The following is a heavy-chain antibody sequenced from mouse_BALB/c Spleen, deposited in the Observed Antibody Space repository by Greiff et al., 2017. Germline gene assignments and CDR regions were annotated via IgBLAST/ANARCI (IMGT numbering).Heavy chain of an antibody. CDR1: GYSITSGYY. Sequence: EVQLMESGPGLVQPSQSLSLTCSVTGYSITSGYYWNWIRQFPGNKLAWMGYISYDGSNNYNPSLKNRISITRDTAKNQFFLKLNSVTTEDTATYYCARDHLFAYWGQGTLVTVSA. V-gene: IGHV3-6*02. J-gene: IGHJ3*01. CDR3: ARDHLFAY. CDR2: ISYDGSN.